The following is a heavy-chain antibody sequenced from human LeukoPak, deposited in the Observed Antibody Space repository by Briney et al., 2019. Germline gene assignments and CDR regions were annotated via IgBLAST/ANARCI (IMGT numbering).Heavy chain of an antibody. Sequence: PSETLSLTCTVSGGSISTSNYYWGWIRQPPGKGLEWIGNIFYSGSTYYSPSLRSRVTISLDTSKNQFSLKLSSVTAADTAVYYCTFTVTGGYYYYYYMDVWGKGTTVAVSS. D-gene: IGHD4-17*01. CDR2: IFYSGST. CDR1: GGSISTSNYY. CDR3: TFTVTGGYYYYYYMDV. V-gene: IGHV4-39*07. J-gene: IGHJ6*03.